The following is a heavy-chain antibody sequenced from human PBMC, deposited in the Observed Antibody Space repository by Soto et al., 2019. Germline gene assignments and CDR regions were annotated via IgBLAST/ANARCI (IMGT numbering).Heavy chain of an antibody. CDR1: GDSISSYY. D-gene: IGHD5-18*01. J-gene: IGHJ5*01. V-gene: IGHV4-59*08. Sequence: SETLSLTCTVSGDSISSYYWSWIRQPPGKGREWIAYIYYTGSTNYNPSLKSRVTISIDTSKNQFSLRLTSVTAADTAVYYCARTPGYSYGYGWFDSWGHGTLVT. CDR3: ARTPGYSYGYGWFDS. CDR2: IYYTGST.